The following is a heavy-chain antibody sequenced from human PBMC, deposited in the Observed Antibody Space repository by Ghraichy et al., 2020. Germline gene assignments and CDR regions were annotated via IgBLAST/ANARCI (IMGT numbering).Heavy chain of an antibody. CDR2: IHYSGST. J-gene: IGHJ4*02. D-gene: IGHD6-19*01. CDR3: VRRRGDPWLAHSFDY. Sequence: SETLSLTCTVSGGSISSYYWTWIRQPPGKGLEWIGHIHYSGSTNYNPSLKSRVSISVDTSKNQFSLKVNSVTAADTAVYYCVRRRGDPWLAHSFDYWGQGTLVTVSS. CDR1: GGSISSYY. V-gene: IGHV4-59*08.